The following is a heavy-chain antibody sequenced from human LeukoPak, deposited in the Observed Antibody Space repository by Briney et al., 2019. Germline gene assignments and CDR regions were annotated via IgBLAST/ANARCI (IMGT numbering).Heavy chain of an antibody. D-gene: IGHD2-15*01. J-gene: IGHJ4*02. CDR3: ARDCSGGSCYDAFDY. Sequence: SVKVSCKASGGTFSSYAISWVRQAPGQGLEWTGGIIPTFGTANYAQKFQGRVTITADESTSTAYMELSSLRSEDTAVYYCARDCSGGSCYDAFDYWGQGTLVTVSS. CDR1: GGTFSSYA. V-gene: IGHV1-69*01. CDR2: IIPTFGTA.